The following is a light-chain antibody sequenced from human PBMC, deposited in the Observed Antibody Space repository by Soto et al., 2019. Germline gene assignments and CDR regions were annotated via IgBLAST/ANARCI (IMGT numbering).Light chain of an antibody. CDR3: QQFVGSSYT. J-gene: IGKJ2*01. CDR2: GAS. CDR1: QSVSSSY. V-gene: IGKV3-20*01. Sequence: ESVLTQSPGTLSLSPGERATLFCRASQSVSSSYLAWYQQKPGQAPRLLIYGASTRATDIPDRFSGSGSGTDFTLTISRLEPEDFAVYYCQQFVGSSYTFGQGTKVEIK.